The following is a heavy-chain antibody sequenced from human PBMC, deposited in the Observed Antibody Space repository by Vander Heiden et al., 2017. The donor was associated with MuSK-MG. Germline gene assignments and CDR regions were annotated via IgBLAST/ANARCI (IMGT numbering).Heavy chain of an antibody. CDR1: GYTFTSYA. V-gene: IGHV1-3*01. CDR3: AREWGSSSGYYFEDY. CDR2: INAGNGNT. J-gene: IGHJ4*02. Sequence: QVQLVQSGAEVKKPGASVKVSCKASGYTFTSYAMHWVRQAPGQRLEWMGWINAGNGNTKYSQKCQGRVTITRDTSASTAYMELSSLRSEDTAVYYCAREWGSSSGYYFEDYWGQGTLVTVSS. D-gene: IGHD3-22*01.